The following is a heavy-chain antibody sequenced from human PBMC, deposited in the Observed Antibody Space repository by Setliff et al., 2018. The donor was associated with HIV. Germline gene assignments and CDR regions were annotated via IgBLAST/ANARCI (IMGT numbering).Heavy chain of an antibody. J-gene: IGHJ4*02. CDR3: ARALPHYDSSGYGYYFDY. D-gene: IGHD3-22*01. CDR2: ISARSDYT. V-gene: IGHV3-21*01. Sequence: GGSLRLSCAASGFTFSAYVMSWIRQAPGKGPEWVSAISARSDYTYAADSVKGRFTISRDNAKNSLYLQMNNLRAEDTAVYYCARALPHYDSSGYGYYFDYWGQGTLVTVSS. CDR1: GFTFSAYV.